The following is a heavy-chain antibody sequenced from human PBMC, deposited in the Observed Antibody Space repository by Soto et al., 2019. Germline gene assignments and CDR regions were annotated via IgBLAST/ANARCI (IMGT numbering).Heavy chain of an antibody. CDR2: ISSSSSYI. V-gene: IGHV3-21*01. Sequence: PGGSLRLSCAASGFTFSSYSMNWVRQAPGKGLEWVSSISSSSSYIYYADSVKGRFTISRDNAKNSLYLQMNSLRAEDTAVYYCAWMVGGVKATGALGNWFDPWGRGSLVAVSS. D-gene: IGHD3-3*01. CDR3: AWMVGGVKATGALGNWFDP. CDR1: GFTFSSYS. J-gene: IGHJ5*02.